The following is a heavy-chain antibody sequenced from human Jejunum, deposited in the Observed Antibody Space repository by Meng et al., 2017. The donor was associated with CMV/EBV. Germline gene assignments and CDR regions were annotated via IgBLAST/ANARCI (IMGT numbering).Heavy chain of an antibody. CDR3: ARVRLSNGNVDL. J-gene: IGHJ5*02. Sequence: CKAAGDAFGGYWIGWVRRMPGKGLEWMGIIYCGDSDTRYRPSFEGHVTISADESTNTAYLRWNSLQASNTAMYYCARVRLSNGNVDLWGQGTLVTVSS. V-gene: IGHV5-51*01. CDR1: GDAFGGYW. CDR2: IYCGDSDT. D-gene: IGHD2-8*01.